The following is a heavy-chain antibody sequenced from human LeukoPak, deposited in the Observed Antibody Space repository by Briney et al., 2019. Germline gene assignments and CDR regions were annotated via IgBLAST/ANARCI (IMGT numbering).Heavy chain of an antibody. Sequence: GGSLRLSCAASGFTFSSYSMNWVRQAPGKGLEWVSSISSRSYIYYADSVKGRFTISRDNAKNSLYLQMNSLRAEDTAVYYCARVRCTSCYADFDYWGQGTLVTVSS. CDR1: GFTFSSYS. J-gene: IGHJ4*02. CDR3: ARVRCTSCYADFDY. V-gene: IGHV3-21*01. D-gene: IGHD2-2*01. CDR2: ISSRSYI.